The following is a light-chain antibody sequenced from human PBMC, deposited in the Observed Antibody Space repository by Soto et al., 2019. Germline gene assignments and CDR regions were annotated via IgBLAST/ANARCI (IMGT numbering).Light chain of an antibody. CDR2: EVS. J-gene: IGLJ3*02. CDR3: SSYTSSDTWV. CDR1: SSDVGGYNY. V-gene: IGLV2-14*01. Sequence: QSALTQPASVSGSPGLSITISCTGTSSDVGGYNYVSWYQQHPGKAPKLMIYEVSNRPLGVSNRFSGSKSGNTASLTISGLQAEDEADYYCSSYTSSDTWVFGGGTQLTVL.